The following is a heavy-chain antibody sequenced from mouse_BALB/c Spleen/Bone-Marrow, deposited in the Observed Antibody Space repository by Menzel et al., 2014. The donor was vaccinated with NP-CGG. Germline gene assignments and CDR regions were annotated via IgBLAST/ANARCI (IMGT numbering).Heavy chain of an antibody. Sequence: EVQLVESGGGLVQPGGSLKLSCAASGFDFSRYWMSWVRQAPGKGLEWIGEINPDSSTINYTPSLKDKFIISRDNAKNTLYLQMSKVRSEDTALYYCARNAYYAMDYWGQGTSVTVSS. CDR2: INPDSSTI. CDR1: GFDFSRYW. J-gene: IGHJ4*01. V-gene: IGHV4-1*02. CDR3: ARNAYYAMDY.